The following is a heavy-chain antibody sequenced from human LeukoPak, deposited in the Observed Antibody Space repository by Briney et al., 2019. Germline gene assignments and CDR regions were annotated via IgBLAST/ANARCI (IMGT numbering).Heavy chain of an antibody. J-gene: IGHJ4*02. D-gene: IGHD3-3*01. CDR1: GFTFSAYA. CDR2: IWDDGSNK. V-gene: IGHV3-33*06. CDR3: AKDMGISIFGVLTFHLAF. Sequence: PGRSLRLSCGASGFTFSAYAMHWVRQAPGKGLEWVAVIWDDGSNKHYADSVKGRFTISRDNSKNTLYLQMNNLRADDTAVYYCAKDMGISIFGVLTFHLAFWGQGTLVTVSS.